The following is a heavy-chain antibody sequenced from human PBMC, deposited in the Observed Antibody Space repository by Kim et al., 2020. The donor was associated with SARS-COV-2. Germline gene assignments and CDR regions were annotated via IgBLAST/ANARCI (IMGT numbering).Heavy chain of an antibody. CDR3: ARVPGMVRGVIITDYYYYGMDV. V-gene: IGHV1-8*01. CDR1: GYTFTSYD. CDR2: MNPNSGNT. J-gene: IGHJ6*02. D-gene: IGHD3-10*01. Sequence: ASVKVSCKASGYTFTSYDINWVRQATGQGLEWMGWMNPNSGNTGYAQKFQGRVTMTRNTSISTAYMELSSLRSEDTAVYYCARVPGMVRGVIITDYYYYGMDVWGQGTTVTVSS.